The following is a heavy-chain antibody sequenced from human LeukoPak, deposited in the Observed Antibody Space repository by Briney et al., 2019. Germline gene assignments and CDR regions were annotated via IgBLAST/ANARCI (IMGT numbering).Heavy chain of an antibody. CDR1: GFTFRSYS. D-gene: IGHD1-26*01. CDR3: ARDEWGDAFDI. Sequence: GGSLRLSCAVSGFTFRSYSMNWVRQAPGKGLEGVSSISSSRSYIHSTDSARGRFAISRDNAKNSLFLQMNSLRAEDTAVYYCARDEWGDAFDIWGQGTMVTVFS. CDR2: ISSSRSYI. V-gene: IGHV3-21*01. J-gene: IGHJ3*02.